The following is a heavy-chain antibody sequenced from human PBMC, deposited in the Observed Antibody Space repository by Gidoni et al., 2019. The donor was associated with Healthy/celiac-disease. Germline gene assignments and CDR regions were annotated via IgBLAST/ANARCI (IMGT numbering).Heavy chain of an antibody. CDR3: TTDKWPASVPPPGSGFIDAFDI. CDR2: IKSKTDGGTT. D-gene: IGHD1-26*01. J-gene: IGHJ3*02. V-gene: IGHV3-15*01. CDR1: GFTFSNAW. Sequence: EVQLVESGGGLVKPGGSLRLSCAASGFTFSNAWLSWVRQAPGKGLEWVGRIKSKTDGGTTDYAAPVKGRFTISRDDSKNTLYLQMNSLKTEDTAVYYCTTDKWPASVPPPGSGFIDAFDIWGQGTMVTVSS.